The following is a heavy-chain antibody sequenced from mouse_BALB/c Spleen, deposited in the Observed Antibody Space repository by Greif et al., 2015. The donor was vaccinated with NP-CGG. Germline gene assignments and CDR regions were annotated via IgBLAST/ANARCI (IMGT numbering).Heavy chain of an antibody. CDR1: GYTFTSYV. J-gene: IGHJ4*01. CDR3: ARGERLRRYAMDY. Sequence: LVESGPELVKPGASVKMSCKASGYTFTSYVMHWVKQKPGQGLEWIGYINPYNDGTKYNEKFKGKATLTSDKSSSTAYMERSGLTSEDSAVYYCARGERLRRYAMDYWGQGTSVTVSS. CDR2: INPYNDGT. V-gene: IGHV1-14*01. D-gene: IGHD2-4*01.